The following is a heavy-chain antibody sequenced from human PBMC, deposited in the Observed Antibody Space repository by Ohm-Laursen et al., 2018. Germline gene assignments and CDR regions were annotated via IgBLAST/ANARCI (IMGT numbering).Heavy chain of an antibody. CDR1: GYTFTSYA. CDR2: SNAGNGNT. CDR3: ARATSGTYAFDY. V-gene: IGHV1-3*02. J-gene: IGHJ4*02. D-gene: IGHD1-26*01. Sequence: VSSVKVSCKASGYTFTSYAMHWVRQAPGQRLEWMAWSNAGNGNTKYSEEFQGRVTITRDTSASTAYMELSSLRSEDMAVYYCARATSGTYAFDYWGQGTLVTVSS.